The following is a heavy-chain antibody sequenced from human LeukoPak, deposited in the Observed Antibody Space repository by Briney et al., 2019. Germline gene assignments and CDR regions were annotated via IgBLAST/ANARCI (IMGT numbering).Heavy chain of an antibody. Sequence: ASVKVSCKASGYTFTSYYMHWVRQAPGQGLEWMGIINPSGGSTSYAQKFQGRVTMTRDTSTSAVYVELSSLRSEDTAVYYCARGRCSSTSCYHFDYWGQGTLVTVSS. D-gene: IGHD2-2*01. CDR3: ARGRCSSTSCYHFDY. V-gene: IGHV1-46*01. CDR1: GYTFTSYY. CDR2: INPSGGST. J-gene: IGHJ4*02.